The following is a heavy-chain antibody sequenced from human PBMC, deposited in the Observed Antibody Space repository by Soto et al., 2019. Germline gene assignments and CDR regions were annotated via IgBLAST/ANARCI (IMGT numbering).Heavy chain of an antibody. CDR2: ISYDGSNK. CDR1: GFTFSSYA. V-gene: IGHV3-30-3*01. D-gene: IGHD3-3*01. CDR3: ARDSPNSDFWSGYFEY. J-gene: IGHJ4*01. Sequence: GGSLRLSCAASGFTFSSYAMHWVRQAPGKGLEWVAVISYDGSNKYYADSAKGRFTISRDNSKNTLYLQMNSLRAEDTAVYYCARDSPNSDFWSGYFEYWGHGTLVTVSS.